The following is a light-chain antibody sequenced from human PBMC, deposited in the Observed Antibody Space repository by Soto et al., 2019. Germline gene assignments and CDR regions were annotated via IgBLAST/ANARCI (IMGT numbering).Light chain of an antibody. J-gene: IGLJ1*01. CDR3: SSYDSSLSGDV. V-gene: IGLV2-14*01. CDR1: SSDVGGYKY. CDR2: EVS. Sequence: QSVLTQPASVSGSPGQSITISCAGTSSDVGGYKYVSWYQQNPGKAPKLIIYEVSSRPSGVSNRFSGSKSGNTASLTISGLQAEDEADYYCSSYDSSLSGDVFGTGTKVTVL.